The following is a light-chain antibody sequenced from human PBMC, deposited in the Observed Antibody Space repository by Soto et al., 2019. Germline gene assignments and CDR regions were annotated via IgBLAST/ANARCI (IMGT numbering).Light chain of an antibody. V-gene: IGKV1-6*01. CDR2: AAS. CDR1: QGIRND. J-gene: IGKJ1*01. Sequence: AIHMTQSLSSLSASVGDRVTITCRASQGIRNDLSWYQQKPGKAPKLLIYAASSLQSGVPSRFSGSGTGTDFTLTISILQPEDFATYYCLHDDSYPHTFGQGTKGDIK. CDR3: LHDDSYPHT.